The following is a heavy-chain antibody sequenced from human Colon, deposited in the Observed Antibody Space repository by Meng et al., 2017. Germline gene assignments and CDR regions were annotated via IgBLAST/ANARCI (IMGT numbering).Heavy chain of an antibody. V-gene: IGHV3-7*01. Sequence: GESPKIPCAASGFTLRNYWMNWVRRAPGKGLEWVANINPCGSDKRHVDPVKGRFTVSRDKAKNSVCLQMNGLRVEDTAVYYCVGWGSRNYWGQGTLVTVSS. J-gene: IGHJ4*02. D-gene: IGHD7-27*01. CDR1: GFTLRNYW. CDR3: VGWGSRNY. CDR2: INPCGSDK.